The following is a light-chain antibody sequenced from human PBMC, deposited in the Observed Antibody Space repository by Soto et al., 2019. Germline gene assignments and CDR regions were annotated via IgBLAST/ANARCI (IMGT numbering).Light chain of an antibody. CDR3: SSYAGSNNVL. V-gene: IGLV2-8*01. CDR1: SSDVGAYDY. Sequence: QSALTQPPSASGSPGQSVTISCTGASSDVGAYDYVSWYQQHPGKAPKLMIYEVNKRPSGVPDRFSGSKSGNTASLTVSGLQAEDEADYYCSSYAGSNNVLFGGGTKLTVL. CDR2: EVN. J-gene: IGLJ3*02.